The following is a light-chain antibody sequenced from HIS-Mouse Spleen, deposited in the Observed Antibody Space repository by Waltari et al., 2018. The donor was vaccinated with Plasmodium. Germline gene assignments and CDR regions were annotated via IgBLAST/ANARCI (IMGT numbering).Light chain of an antibody. V-gene: IGKV3-15*01. CDR1: QSVSSN. CDR2: GAS. J-gene: IGKJ1*01. CDR3: QQYNNWPAWT. Sequence: EIVMTQSPATLSVSPGERATLSCMASQSVSSNLAWYQQKPGQAPRLLSYGASTRATGIPARFSGSGSGTEFTLTISSLQSEDFAVYYCQQYNNWPAWTFGQGTKVEIK.